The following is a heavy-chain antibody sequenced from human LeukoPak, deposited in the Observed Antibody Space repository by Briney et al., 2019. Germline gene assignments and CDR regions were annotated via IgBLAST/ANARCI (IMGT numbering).Heavy chain of an antibody. D-gene: IGHD3-10*01. V-gene: IGHV4-61*02. Sequence: PSETLSLTCTVSGGSISSGSYYWSWIRQPAGKGLEWIGRIYTSGSTNYNPSLKSRVTMSVDTSKNQFSLKLSSVTAADTAVYYCARGTSYYGSGSYLGYWGQGTLVTVSS. J-gene: IGHJ4*02. CDR2: IYTSGST. CDR1: GGSISSGSYY. CDR3: ARGTSYYGSGSYLGY.